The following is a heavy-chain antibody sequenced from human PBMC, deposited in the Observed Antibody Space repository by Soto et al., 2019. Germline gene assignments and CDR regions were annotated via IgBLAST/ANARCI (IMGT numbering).Heavy chain of an antibody. CDR3: AKASNSSPWFDSWLES. CDR2: INDNGDST. V-gene: IGHV3-23*01. J-gene: IGHJ5*01. Sequence: GGSLRLSCAASGFNFRYYAMTWVRQAPGKGLEWVSSINDNGDSTHYADSVKGCFTISRDNSKNTLYLQMNSLTAEDTAVYFCAKASNSSPWFDSWLESWGQGTLVTVSS. CDR1: GFNFRYYA. D-gene: IGHD6-6*01.